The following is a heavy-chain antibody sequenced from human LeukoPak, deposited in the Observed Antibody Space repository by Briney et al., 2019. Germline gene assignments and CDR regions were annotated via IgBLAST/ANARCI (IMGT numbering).Heavy chain of an antibody. D-gene: IGHD2-21*02. J-gene: IGHJ5*02. V-gene: IGHV1-8*01. CDR1: GYTFTSYD. CDR2: MNPDSGNT. CDR3: ARAWEVTGDLYWFDP. Sequence: ASVKVSCKASGYTFTSYDINWVRQATGQGLEWMGWMNPDSGNTGYAQKFQGRVTMTRNTSISTAYMELSSLRSEDTAVYYCARAWEVTGDLYWFDPWGQGTLVTVSS.